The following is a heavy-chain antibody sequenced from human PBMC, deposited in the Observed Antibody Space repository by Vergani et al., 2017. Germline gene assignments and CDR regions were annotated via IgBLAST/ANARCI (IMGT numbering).Heavy chain of an antibody. CDR2: IYTSGST. V-gene: IGHV4-61*02. CDR1: GGSISSGSYY. D-gene: IGHD5-12*01. Sequence: QVQLQESGPGLVKPSQILSLTCTVSGGSISSGSYYWSWIRQPAGKGLEWIGRIYTSGSTNYNPSLKSLATISVDTSKNQFSLKLSSVTAADTAVYYCAREIGGYAEEAFDIWGQGTMVTVSS. CDR3: AREIGGYAEEAFDI. J-gene: IGHJ3*02.